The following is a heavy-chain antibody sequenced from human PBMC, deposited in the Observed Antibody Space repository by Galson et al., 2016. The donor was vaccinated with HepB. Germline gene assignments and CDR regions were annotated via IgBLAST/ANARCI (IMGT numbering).Heavy chain of an antibody. CDR1: GFTFSSYA. D-gene: IGHD3-10*01. Sequence: SLRLSCAASGFTFSSYAMSWVRQSPGKGLEWVSAISGRGGSTYYVASVEGRFTISRDISKNTLYLQMNSLRADDTAIYYCAKETNYYGSGSYFDPWGQGTLVTVSS. CDR3: AKETNYYGSGSYFDP. CDR2: ISGRGGST. V-gene: IGHV3-23*01. J-gene: IGHJ5*02.